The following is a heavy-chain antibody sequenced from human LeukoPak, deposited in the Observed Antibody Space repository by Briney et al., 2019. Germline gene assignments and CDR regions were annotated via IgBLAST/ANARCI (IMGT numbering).Heavy chain of an antibody. Sequence: EASVKVSCKASGYTFTSYDINWVRQATGQGLEWMGWMNPNSGNTNYAQKLQGRVTMTTDTSTSTAYMELRSLRSDDTAVYYCARIDWSGYYQYYYYGMDVWGQGTTVTVSS. D-gene: IGHD3-3*01. J-gene: IGHJ6*02. V-gene: IGHV1-18*01. CDR1: GYTFTSYD. CDR3: ARIDWSGYYQYYYYGMDV. CDR2: MNPNSGNT.